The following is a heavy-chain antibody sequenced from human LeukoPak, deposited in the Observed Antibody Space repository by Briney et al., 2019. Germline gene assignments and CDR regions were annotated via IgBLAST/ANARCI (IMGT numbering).Heavy chain of an antibody. CDR1: GYTFTGYY. D-gene: IGHD6-13*01. J-gene: IGHJ4*02. Sequence: ASVKVSCKASGYTFTGYYMHWVRQAPGQGLEWMGWINPNSGGTNYAQKFQGKVTMTRDTSISTAYMELSRLRSDDTAVYYCARFYSSSSPFDYWGQGTLVTVSS. V-gene: IGHV1-2*02. CDR3: ARFYSSSSPFDY. CDR2: INPNSGGT.